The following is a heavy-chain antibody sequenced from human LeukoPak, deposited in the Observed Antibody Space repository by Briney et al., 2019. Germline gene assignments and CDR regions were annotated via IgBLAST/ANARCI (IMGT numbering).Heavy chain of an antibody. D-gene: IGHD3-10*01. CDR3: ARYDGSAKGGWFDP. CDR2: IYYSGTT. J-gene: IGHJ5*02. CDR1: GDSITSGGYH. V-gene: IGHV4-31*03. Sequence: PSETLSLTCTVSGDSITSGGYHWSWIRQHPGKGLEWIGYIYYSGTTYYNPSLESRVTISIDTSKNQFSLKVSSVTAADTAMYFCARYDGSAKGGWFDPWGQGTLVTVSS.